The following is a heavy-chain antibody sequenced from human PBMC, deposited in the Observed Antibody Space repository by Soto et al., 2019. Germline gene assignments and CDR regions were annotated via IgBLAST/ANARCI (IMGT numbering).Heavy chain of an antibody. Sequence: GGSLRLSCAASGLNLSHPWMTWVRQAAGKGLEWVGRIKSNTDGGTADYAAPVEGRFTISRDDSKNTVYLQMNSLKTEDTAVYYCTTGIYYDILTGYHNVAYWGQGTLVTVSS. CDR2: IKSNTDGGTA. V-gene: IGHV3-15*01. D-gene: IGHD3-9*01. CDR3: TTGIYYDILTGYHNVAY. J-gene: IGHJ4*02. CDR1: GLNLSHPW.